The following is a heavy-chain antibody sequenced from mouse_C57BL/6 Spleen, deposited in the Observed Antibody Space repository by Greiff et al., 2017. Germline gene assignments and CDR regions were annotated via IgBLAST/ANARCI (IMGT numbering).Heavy chain of an antibody. V-gene: IGHV1-61*01. J-gene: IGHJ4*01. Sequence: QVQLQQPGAELVRPGSSVKLSCKASGYTFTSYWMDWVKQRPGQGLEWIGNIYPSDSETHYNQKFKGKATLTVDKSSSSAYMQLRSLTCEGSAVYYCARRGGSYYAMGYWGQGTSVTVSS. CDR1: GYTFTSYW. CDR3: ARRGGSYYAMGY. CDR2: IYPSDSET.